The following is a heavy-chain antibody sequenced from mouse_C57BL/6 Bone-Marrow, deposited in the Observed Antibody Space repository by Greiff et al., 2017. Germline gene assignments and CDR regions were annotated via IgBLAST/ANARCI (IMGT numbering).Heavy chain of an antibody. J-gene: IGHJ2*01. D-gene: IGHD2-1*01. V-gene: IGHV1-62-2*01. CDR2: FYPGSGSI. CDR1: GYTFTEYT. Sequence: QVQLQQSGAELVKPGASVKLSCKASGYTFTEYTIHWVKQRSGQGLEWIGWFYPGSGSIKYNEKFKDKATLTADKSSSTVYMELSRLTSEDSAVYFCARHEDRPFYYPYKRGYYFDYWGQGTTLTVSS. CDR3: ARHEDRPFYYPYKRGYYFDY.